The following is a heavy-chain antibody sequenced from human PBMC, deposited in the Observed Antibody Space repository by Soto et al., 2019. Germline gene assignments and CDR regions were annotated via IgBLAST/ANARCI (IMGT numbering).Heavy chain of an antibody. CDR3: ARGRPASSDFDS. Sequence: EVQLVESGGGLVQPGGSLRLSCAASGFTVSTYYMNWVRQAPGEGLEWVSVVYSGGTTYYADSVRGRFTTSRDNSKSTLFLQMNSLRAEDTAVYYCARGRPASSDFDSWGQGTLVTVSS. J-gene: IGHJ4*02. CDR1: GFTVSTYY. D-gene: IGHD1-26*01. CDR2: VYSGGTT. V-gene: IGHV3-66*01.